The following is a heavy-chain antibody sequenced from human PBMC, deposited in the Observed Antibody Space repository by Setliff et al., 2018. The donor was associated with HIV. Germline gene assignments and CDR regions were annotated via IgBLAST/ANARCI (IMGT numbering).Heavy chain of an antibody. CDR1: GYTFSSHT. J-gene: IGHJ4*02. CDR2: INTGNGNT. V-gene: IGHV1-3*04. Sequence: ASVKVSCKAPGYTFSSHTIHWVRQAPGQGLEWMGWINTGNGNTKYSQKFQDRVTITRDTSANTGYMEVNSLRSDDTAVYYCARWLRKDPGYSSSWPLGYWGQGTLVTVSS. D-gene: IGHD6-13*01. CDR3: ARWLRKDPGYSSSWPLGY.